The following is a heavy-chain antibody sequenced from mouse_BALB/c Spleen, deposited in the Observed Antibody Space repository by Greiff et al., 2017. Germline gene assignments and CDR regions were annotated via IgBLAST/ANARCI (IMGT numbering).Heavy chain of an antibody. Sequence: EVKLMESGPSLVKPSQTLSLTCSVTGYSITSGYWNWVRKFPGNKLEYMGYISYSGSTYYNTSLKSRIAITRDTSKNQYYLQLHSVTTEDTATYYCARGSWFAYWGQGTLVTVSA. V-gene: IGHV3-8*02. D-gene: IGHD3-1*01. J-gene: IGHJ3*01. CDR1: GYSITSGY. CDR3: ARGSWFAY. CDR2: ISYSGST.